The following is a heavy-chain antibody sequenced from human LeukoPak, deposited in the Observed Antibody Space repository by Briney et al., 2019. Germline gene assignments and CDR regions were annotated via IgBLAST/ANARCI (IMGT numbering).Heavy chain of an antibody. CDR1: GGSLSSYY. J-gene: IGHJ4*02. D-gene: IGHD3-10*01. CDR3: AREVVRGHYFDY. CDR2: IYYSGST. Sequence: SETLSLTCTVSGGSLSSYYWSWIRQPPGKGLEWIGYIYYSGSTNYNPSLKSRVTISVDTSKNQFSLKLSSVTAADTAVYYCAREVVRGHYFDYWGQGTLVTVSS. V-gene: IGHV4-59*01.